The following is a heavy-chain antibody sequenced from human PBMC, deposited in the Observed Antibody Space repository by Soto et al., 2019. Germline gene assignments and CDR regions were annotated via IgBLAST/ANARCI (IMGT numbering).Heavy chain of an antibody. D-gene: IGHD3-22*01. V-gene: IGHV3-23*01. CDR1: GFMLNNYA. Sequence: LRLSCAASGFMLNNYAMSWVRQAPGKGLEWVSTVSVSGGTTYYADSLKGRFTISRDNSKKTVYLQMNRLRADDTAIYYCAKGLYYYDSSGYRLFDYWGQGTLVTVSS. CDR2: VSVSGGTT. CDR3: AKGLYYYDSSGYRLFDY. J-gene: IGHJ4*02.